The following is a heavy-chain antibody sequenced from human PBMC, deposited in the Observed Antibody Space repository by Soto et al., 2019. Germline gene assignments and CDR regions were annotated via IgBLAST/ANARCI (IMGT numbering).Heavy chain of an antibody. CDR1: GGSFSGYY. CDR2: INHSGST. Sequence: PSETLSLTCAVYGGSFSGYYWSWIRQPPGKGLEWIGEINHSGSTNYNPSLKSRVTISVDTSKNQFSLKLSSVTAADTAVYYCASIPLLYGRIHYRGQATLVTGSS. J-gene: IGHJ4*02. CDR3: ASIPLLYGRIHY. D-gene: IGHD2-2*02. V-gene: IGHV4-34*01.